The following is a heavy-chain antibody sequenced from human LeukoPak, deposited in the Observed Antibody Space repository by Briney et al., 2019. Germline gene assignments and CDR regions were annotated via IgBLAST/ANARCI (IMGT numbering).Heavy chain of an antibody. CDR1: GYSFTSYW. V-gene: IGHV5-51*01. CDR3: ARLATTGSHNWNYVYYGMDV. CDR2: IYPGDPDT. Sequence: GESLKISCKGSGYSFTSYWIGWVRQMPGKGLEWMGIIYPGDPDTRYSPSFQGQVTISADKSISTAYLQWSSLKASDTAMYYCARLATTGSHNWNYVYYGMDVWGQGTTVTVSS. D-gene: IGHD1-20*01. J-gene: IGHJ6*02.